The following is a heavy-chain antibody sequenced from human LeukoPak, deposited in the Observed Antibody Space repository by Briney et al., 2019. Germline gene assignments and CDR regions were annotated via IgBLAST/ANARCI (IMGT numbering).Heavy chain of an antibody. V-gene: IGHV3-7*01. D-gene: IGHD6-13*01. CDR3: ATQIYSSSWFLPYMDV. CDR2: IKQDGSEK. Sequence: PGGSLRLSCAASGFTFSGYSMSSVRQAPGKGLEWVANIKQDGSEKYYVDSVKGRFTISRDNAKNSLYLQMNSLRAEDTAVYYCATQIYSSSWFLPYMDVWGKGTTVTVSS. J-gene: IGHJ6*03. CDR1: GFTFSGYS.